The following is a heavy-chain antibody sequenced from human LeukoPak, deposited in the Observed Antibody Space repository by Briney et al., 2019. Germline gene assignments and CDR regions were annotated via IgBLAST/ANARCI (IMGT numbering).Heavy chain of an antibody. CDR1: GYTFTNYG. Sequence: ASVKVSCKASGYTFTNYGISWVRQAPGQGLEWMGWISAYNGNTNYAQKFQGRVTMTTDTSTSTVYMELRSLRSDDTAVYYCARDRSSSSLWGQGTLVTVSS. CDR2: ISAYNGNT. D-gene: IGHD6-6*01. J-gene: IGHJ4*02. CDR3: ARDRSSSSL. V-gene: IGHV1-18*04.